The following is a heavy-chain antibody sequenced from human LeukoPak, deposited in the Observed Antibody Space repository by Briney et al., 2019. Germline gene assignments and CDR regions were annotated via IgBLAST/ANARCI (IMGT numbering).Heavy chain of an antibody. CDR3: AREWTVGGTSVFDY. D-gene: IGHD1-26*01. V-gene: IGHV3-7*01. CDR1: GFTLSSHW. CDR2: IKQDGSEK. J-gene: IGHJ4*02. Sequence: GGSLRLSCAASGFTLSSHWMSWVRQAPGKGLEWVANIKQDGSEKYYVDSVKGRFTISRDNVKNSLYLQMNSLRAEDTAVYYCAREWTVGGTSVFDYWGQGTLVTVSS.